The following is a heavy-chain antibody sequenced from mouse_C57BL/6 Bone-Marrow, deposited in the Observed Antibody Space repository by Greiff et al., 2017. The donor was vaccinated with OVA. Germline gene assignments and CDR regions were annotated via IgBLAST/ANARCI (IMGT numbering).Heavy chain of an antibody. CDR1: EYEFPSHD. J-gene: IGHJ3*01. Sequence: EVKLMESGGGLVQPGESLKLSCESNEYEFPSHDMSWVRKTPEKRLELVAAINSDGGSTYYPDNMERRFIISRDNTKKTLYLQRRRRMSEDTAMYYSARHGNWDVAYWGQGTLVTVSA. V-gene: IGHV5-2*03. CDR3: ARHGNWDVAY. D-gene: IGHD4-1*01. CDR2: INSDGGST.